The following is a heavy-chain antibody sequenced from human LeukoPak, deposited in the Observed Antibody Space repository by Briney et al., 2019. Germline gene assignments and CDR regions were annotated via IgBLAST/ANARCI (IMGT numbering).Heavy chain of an antibody. J-gene: IGHJ6*04. Sequence: GESLKISCKGSGYSFTTYWIAWVRQMPGKGLEWMGIIYPGDSDTRYSPSFQGQVTISADKSISTAFLQWSSLKASDTAMYYCARQQVAYYYYYSMDVWGKGTTVTVSS. CDR3: ARQQVAYYYYYSMDV. CDR2: IYPGDSDT. CDR1: GYSFTTYW. D-gene: IGHD2-15*01. V-gene: IGHV5-51*01.